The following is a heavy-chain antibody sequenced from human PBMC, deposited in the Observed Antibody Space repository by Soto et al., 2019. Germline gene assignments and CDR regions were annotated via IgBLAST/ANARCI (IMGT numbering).Heavy chain of an antibody. CDR1: GFTFDDYG. Sequence: EVQLVESGGGVVRPGGSLRLSCAASGFTFDDYGMSWVRQAPGKGLEWVSGINWNGGSTGYADSVKGRFTISRVNAKNTLYLKMNRLRAEDTALYYCVRDRPTLTTIHAFDIWGQGTMGTVSS. CDR2: INWNGGST. V-gene: IGHV3-20*04. J-gene: IGHJ3*02. D-gene: IGHD4-17*01. CDR3: VRDRPTLTTIHAFDI.